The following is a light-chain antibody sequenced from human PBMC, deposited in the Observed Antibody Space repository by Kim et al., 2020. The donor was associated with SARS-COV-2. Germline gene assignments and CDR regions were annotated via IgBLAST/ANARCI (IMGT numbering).Light chain of an antibody. V-gene: IGLV1-51*01. CDR2: DNN. CDR3: GTWDSSLSAVV. J-gene: IGLJ2*01. CDR1: SSNIGNNY. Sequence: GQKVRISCSGSSSNIGNNYVSWYQHLPGTAPKLLIFDNNNRPSGIPDRFSGSKSGTSATLGITGLQTGDEADYYCGTWDSSLSAVVFGGGTQLTVL.